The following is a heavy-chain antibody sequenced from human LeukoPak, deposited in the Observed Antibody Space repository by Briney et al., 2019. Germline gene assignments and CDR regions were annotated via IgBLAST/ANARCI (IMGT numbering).Heavy chain of an antibody. D-gene: IGHD3-10*01. Sequence: SVTVSRKSSGGTFSSYAISWVRQAPGQGLEWMGGIIPIFGTANYAQKFQGRVTMTRDTSTSTAYMELSSLRSEDTAVYYCARDGSGSYMTLREYNWFDPWGQGTLVTVSS. CDR2: IIPIFGTA. CDR1: GGTFSSYA. V-gene: IGHV1-69*05. J-gene: IGHJ5*02. CDR3: ARDGSGSYMTLREYNWFDP.